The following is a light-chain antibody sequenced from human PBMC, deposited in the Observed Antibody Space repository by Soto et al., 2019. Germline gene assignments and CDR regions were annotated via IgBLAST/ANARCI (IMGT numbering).Light chain of an antibody. CDR3: QSYDSSLSGLYV. J-gene: IGLJ1*01. Sequence: QSVLTQPPSVSGAPGQRVSISCTGSSSNIGAGYDVHWFQQLPGTAPKLLIYGSSNRPSGVPDRFSGSKSGTSASLAITGLQAEDEADDYCQSYDSSLSGLYVFGTGTKLTVL. CDR1: SSNIGAGYD. V-gene: IGLV1-40*01. CDR2: GSS.